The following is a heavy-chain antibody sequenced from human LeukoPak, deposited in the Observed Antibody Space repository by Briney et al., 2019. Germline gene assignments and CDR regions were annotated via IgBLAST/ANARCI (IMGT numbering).Heavy chain of an antibody. CDR2: INPSGGST. Sequence: ASVNVSCKASGYTFTSYYMHWVRQAPGQGLEWMGIINPSGGSTSYAQKFQGRVTMTRDTSTSTVYMELSSLRSEDTAVYYCARDGWGYYYYYGMDVWGQGTTVTVSS. CDR1: GYTFTSYY. V-gene: IGHV1-46*01. J-gene: IGHJ6*02. D-gene: IGHD6-19*01. CDR3: ARDGWGYYYYYGMDV.